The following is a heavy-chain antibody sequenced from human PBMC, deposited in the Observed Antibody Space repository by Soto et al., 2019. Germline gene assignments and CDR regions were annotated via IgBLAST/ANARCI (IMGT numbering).Heavy chain of an antibody. D-gene: IGHD6-13*01. V-gene: IGHV3-23*01. CDR1: GFTFSSCV. CDR2: ITDSGTGT. Sequence: EVHLLESGGGLVHPGESLRLSCGASGFTFSSCVMTWVRQAPGKGLEWVSCITDSGTGTYYADSVKGRFTISRDNPKNTMYLQMNNLRAEDTGVYYCAKGLINGRWYAEDWGQGTLVTVSS. J-gene: IGHJ4*02. CDR3: AKGLINGRWYAED.